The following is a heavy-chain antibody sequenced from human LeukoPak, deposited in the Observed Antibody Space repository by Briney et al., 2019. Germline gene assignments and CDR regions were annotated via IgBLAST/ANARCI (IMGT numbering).Heavy chain of an antibody. CDR3: ARVLVDCSGGSCYYFDY. D-gene: IGHD2-15*01. CDR2: IYYSGSP. Sequence: PSETLSLICTVSGGSISSGDYYWSWIRQPPGKGLEWIGYIYYSGSPYSNPSLKSRLTISVDTSKNQFSLKLSSVTAADTAVYYCARVLVDCSGGSCYYFDYWGQGTLVTVSS. V-gene: IGHV4-30-4*01. J-gene: IGHJ4*02. CDR1: GGSISSGDYY.